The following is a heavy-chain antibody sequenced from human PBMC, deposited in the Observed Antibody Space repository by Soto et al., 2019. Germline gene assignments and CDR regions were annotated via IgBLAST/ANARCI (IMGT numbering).Heavy chain of an antibody. J-gene: IGHJ4*02. CDR1: GFTFSSYW. V-gene: IGHV3-74*01. Sequence: GGSLRLSCAASGFTFSSYWMHWVRQAPGKGLMWVARVKSDEGHTAYADSVKGRFSISRDNANNTLYLQMNSLRVEDTAVYYCAREGASLFWGQGTPVTVSS. CDR2: VKSDEGHT. CDR3: AREGASLF.